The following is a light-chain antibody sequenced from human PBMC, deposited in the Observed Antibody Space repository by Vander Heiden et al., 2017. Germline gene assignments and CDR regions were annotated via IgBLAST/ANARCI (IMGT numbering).Light chain of an antibody. Sequence: SYVLTQPPSVSVAPGQTARIACGGNNIGGKSVHWYQQKPGQAPVLVVYDDRDRPSGIPERFSGSNSGNTATLTINRVEAGDEADYYCQVWDSGSDQYVFGTGTKVT. J-gene: IGLJ1*01. CDR1: NIGGKS. CDR2: DDR. CDR3: QVWDSGSDQYV. V-gene: IGLV3-21*02.